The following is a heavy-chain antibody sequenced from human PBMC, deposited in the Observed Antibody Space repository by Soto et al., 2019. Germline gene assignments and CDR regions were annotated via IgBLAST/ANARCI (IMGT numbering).Heavy chain of an antibody. V-gene: IGHV4-34*01. CDR1: GGSFSGYY. CDR3: ARGLNFDY. CDR2: INHSGST. J-gene: IGHJ4*02. Sequence: SETLSLTCAVYGGSFSGYYWSWIRQPPGKGLEWIGEINHSGSTNYNPSLKSRVTISVDTSKNQFSLKLSSVTAADTAVYYCARGLNFDYWGQGTLVTV.